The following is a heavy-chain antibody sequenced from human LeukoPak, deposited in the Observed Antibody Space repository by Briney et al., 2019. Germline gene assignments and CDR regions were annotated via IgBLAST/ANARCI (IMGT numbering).Heavy chain of an antibody. J-gene: IGHJ3*02. CDR1: DGSISRYY. D-gene: IGHD4-17*01. CDR2: ISYIGST. Sequence: PSETLSLTCTVSDGSISRYYWSWLRQPPGKGLEGIGYISYIGSTNYNPSLKSRVTTSIDTSKNQFSLKLSSVTAADTAVYYCARDLVTVTKGFDIWGQGTMVSVSS. V-gene: IGHV4-59*01. CDR3: ARDLVTVTKGFDI.